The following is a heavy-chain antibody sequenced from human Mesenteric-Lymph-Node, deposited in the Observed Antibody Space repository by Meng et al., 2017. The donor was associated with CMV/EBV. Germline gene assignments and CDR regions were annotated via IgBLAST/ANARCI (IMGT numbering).Heavy chain of an antibody. V-gene: IGHV2-5*02. CDR3: AHSSGIAAAGPFYFDY. CDR2: IYWDDDK. D-gene: IGHD6-13*01. Sequence: QITLKESGPTLVKPTQTLTLSCTSSGFSLSTSGVGLGWIRQPPGKALEWLALIYWDDDKRYSPSLKSRLTITKDTSKNQVVLTMTNMDPVDTATYYCAHSSGIAAAGPFYFDYWGQGTLVTVSS. J-gene: IGHJ4*02. CDR1: GFSLSTSGVG.